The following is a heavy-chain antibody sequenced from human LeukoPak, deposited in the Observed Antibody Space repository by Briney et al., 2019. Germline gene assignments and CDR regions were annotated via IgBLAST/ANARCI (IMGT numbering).Heavy chain of an antibody. CDR2: IITILGIA. Sequence: SVKVSCKASGGTFSSYAISWVRQAPGQGLEWMGRIITILGIANYAQKFQGRVTITADKSTSTAYMELSSLRSEDTAVYYCARLQDIVVVPAAIHDAFDIWGQGTMVTVSS. CDR1: GGTFSSYA. V-gene: IGHV1-69*04. CDR3: ARLQDIVVVPAAIHDAFDI. D-gene: IGHD2-2*01. J-gene: IGHJ3*02.